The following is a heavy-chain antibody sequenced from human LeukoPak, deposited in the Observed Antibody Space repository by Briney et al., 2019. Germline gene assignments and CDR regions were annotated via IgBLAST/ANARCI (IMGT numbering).Heavy chain of an antibody. CDR2: IGIITNTV. J-gene: IGHJ4*02. D-gene: IGHD5-18*01. CDR3: AKDPGGYSYGFFDY. V-gene: IGHV3-48*01. CDR1: GFTFSSYT. Sequence: GGSLRLSXAASGFTFSSYTMNWVRQAPGKGLEWIAHIGIITNTVYYADSVKGRFTISRDNAKDSLYLQMDGLRAEDTAVYYCAKDPGGYSYGFFDYWGQGTLVTVSS.